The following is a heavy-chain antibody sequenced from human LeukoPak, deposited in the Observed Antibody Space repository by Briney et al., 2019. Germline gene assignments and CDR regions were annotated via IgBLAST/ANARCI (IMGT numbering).Heavy chain of an antibody. J-gene: IGHJ3*02. V-gene: IGHV4-39*07. CDR2: IYYSGST. CDR1: GGSISSSNYY. D-gene: IGHD3-22*01. CDR3: ARGPYSYDSSGAFDI. Sequence: SETLSLTCTVSGGSISSSNYYWGWIRQPPGKGLEWIGSIYYSGSTYYSPSLKSRVTISVDTSKNQFSLKLSSVTAADTAVYFCARGPYSYDSSGAFDIWGQGTMVTVSS.